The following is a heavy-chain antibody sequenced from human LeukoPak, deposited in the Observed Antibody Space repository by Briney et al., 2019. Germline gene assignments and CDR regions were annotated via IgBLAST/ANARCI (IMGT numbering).Heavy chain of an antibody. CDR1: GYSINSGYY. Sequence: SETLSLTCTVSGYSINSGYYWGWIRQPPGKGLEWIAIIYHSGSTYYNPSLKSRVTISVDTSKNQFSLKLSSVTAADTAVYYCARDGDCDSSGYYYWFDPWGQGTLVTVSS. J-gene: IGHJ5*02. D-gene: IGHD3-22*01. CDR3: ARDGDCDSSGYYYWFDP. V-gene: IGHV4-38-2*02. CDR2: IYHSGST.